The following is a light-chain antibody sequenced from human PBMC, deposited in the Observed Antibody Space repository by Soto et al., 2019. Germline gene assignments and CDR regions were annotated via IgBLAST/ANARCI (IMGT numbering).Light chain of an antibody. CDR1: SSNIGSNA. J-gene: IGLJ3*02. Sequence: QSVLTQPPSASGTPGQRVTISCSGSSSNIGSNAVSWYQHFPGTAPKVLIYSDDQRPSGVPDRFSGSKSGTSASLAISGLRAGDGGDYFCAAGGDTLNPWGFGGGTKLTVL. CDR3: AAGGDTLNPWG. CDR2: SDD. V-gene: IGLV1-44*01.